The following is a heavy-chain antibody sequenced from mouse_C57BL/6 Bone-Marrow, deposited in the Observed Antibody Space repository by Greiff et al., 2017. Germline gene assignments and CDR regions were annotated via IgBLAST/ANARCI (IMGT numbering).Heavy chain of an antibody. CDR2: IDPSDSYT. CDR1: GYTFTSYW. D-gene: IGHD1-1*01. J-gene: IGHJ1*03. CDR3: ARGGYGSSSYWYFDV. V-gene: IGHV1-69*01. Sequence: QVQLQQPGAELVMPGASVKLSCKASGYTFTSYWMHWVKQRPGQGLEWIGEIDPSDSYTNYNQKFKGKSTLTVDKSSSTAYMQLSSLTSEDSAVYYCARGGYGSSSYWYFDVGGRGTGVTVSS.